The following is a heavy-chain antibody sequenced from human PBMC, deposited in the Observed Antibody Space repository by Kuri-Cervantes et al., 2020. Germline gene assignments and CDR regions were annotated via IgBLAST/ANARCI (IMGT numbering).Heavy chain of an antibody. CDR2: ISGSGDST. CDR3: AKAYSSGRRSFSVLDY. Sequence: GESLKISCAAPRFTFSTYAMSWVLQAPGKGLEWVSGISGSGDSTYYADSVKGRFSISRDNSKNTLYLQMNSLRAEDTAIYYCAKAYSSGRRSFSVLDYWGQGTLVTVSS. D-gene: IGHD6-19*01. J-gene: IGHJ4*02. V-gene: IGHV3-23*01. CDR1: RFTFSTYA.